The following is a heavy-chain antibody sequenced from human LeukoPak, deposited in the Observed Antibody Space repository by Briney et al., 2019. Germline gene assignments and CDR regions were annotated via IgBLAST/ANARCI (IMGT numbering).Heavy chain of an antibody. J-gene: IGHJ4*02. Sequence: GGSLRLSCAASGFTFSRYWMSWVRQAPGKGLEWVANIKQDGSEKYYVDSVKGRFTISRDNAKNSLYLQMNSLRAEDTAVYYCARDQDYYDSSGYYLLFDYWGQGTLVTVSS. CDR3: ARDQDYYDSSGYYLLFDY. D-gene: IGHD3-22*01. V-gene: IGHV3-7*01. CDR2: IKQDGSEK. CDR1: GFTFSRYW.